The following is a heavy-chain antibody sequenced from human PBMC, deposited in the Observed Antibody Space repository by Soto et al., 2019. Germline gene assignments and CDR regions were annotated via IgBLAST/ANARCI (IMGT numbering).Heavy chain of an antibody. CDR2: ISYDGSNK. CDR1: GFTFSSYG. D-gene: IGHD6-13*01. Sequence: GGSLRLSCAASGFTFSSYGMHWVRQAPGKGLEWVAVISYDGSNKYYADSVKGRFTISRDNSKNTLYLQMNSLRAEDTAVYYCAKGIDQPADYWGQGTLVTAPQ. V-gene: IGHV3-30*18. CDR3: AKGIDQPADY. J-gene: IGHJ4*02.